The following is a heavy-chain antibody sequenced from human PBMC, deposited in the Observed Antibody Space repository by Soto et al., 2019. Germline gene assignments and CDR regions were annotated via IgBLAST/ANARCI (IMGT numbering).Heavy chain of an antibody. CDR3: ARETQWLNWFDP. CDR2: ISSSTI. CDR1: ELTLGNYT. J-gene: IGHJ5*02. D-gene: IGHD6-19*01. Sequence: EVQLVESGGGLVQPGGSLSLPCAASELTLGNYTMTWVRRAQGKGLEWVSYISSSTIYYADSVKGRFTISRDNAKNSLYLQMNSLRAEDTAVYYCARETQWLNWFDPWGQGTLVTVSS. V-gene: IGHV3-48*01.